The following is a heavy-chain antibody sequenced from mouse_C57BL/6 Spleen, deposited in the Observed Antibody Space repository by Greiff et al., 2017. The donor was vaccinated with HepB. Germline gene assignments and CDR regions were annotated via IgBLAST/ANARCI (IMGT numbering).Heavy chain of an antibody. CDR2: ISYDGSN. J-gene: IGHJ3*01. CDR1: GYSITSGYY. CDR3: ARGGYDGYYWFAY. V-gene: IGHV3-6*01. D-gene: IGHD2-3*01. Sequence: EVKLQESGPGLVKPSQSLSLTCSVTGYSITSGYYWNWIRQFPGNKLEWMGYISYDGSNNYNPSLKNRISITRDTSKNQFFLKLNSVTTEDTATYYCARGGYDGYYWFAYWGQGTLVTVSA.